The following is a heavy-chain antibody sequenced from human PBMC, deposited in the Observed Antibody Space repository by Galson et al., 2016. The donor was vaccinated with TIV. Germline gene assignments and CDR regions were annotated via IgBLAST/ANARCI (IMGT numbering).Heavy chain of an antibody. Sequence: FLRLSCAASGFLFGSYAMNWVRQAPGKGLEWVSSITGPVGSTYYADSVKGRFIVSRDNPKNTLYLQMNSLRAEDTAVYYCAKEAVTGYYFYYMDVWGKGTTVTVSS. CDR1: GFLFGSYA. J-gene: IGHJ6*03. CDR2: ITGPVGST. V-gene: IGHV3-23*01. CDR3: AKEAVTGYYFYYMDV. D-gene: IGHD2-21*02.